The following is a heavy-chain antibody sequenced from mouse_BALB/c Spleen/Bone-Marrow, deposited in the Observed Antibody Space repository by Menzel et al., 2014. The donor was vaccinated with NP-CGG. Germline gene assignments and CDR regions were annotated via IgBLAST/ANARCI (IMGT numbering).Heavy chain of an antibody. J-gene: IGHJ3*01. Sequence: EVKVVDSGPGLVKPSQSLSLTCTVTGYSITNDDAWNWIRQFPGKKLEWMGYISYSGSTSYNPSLKSRISITRDTSKNQFFLQLNSVTTEDTATYYCARDYYGWFAYWGQGTLVTVSA. CDR3: ARDYYGWFAY. D-gene: IGHD1-1*01. CDR2: ISYSGST. V-gene: IGHV3-2*02. CDR1: GYSITNDDA.